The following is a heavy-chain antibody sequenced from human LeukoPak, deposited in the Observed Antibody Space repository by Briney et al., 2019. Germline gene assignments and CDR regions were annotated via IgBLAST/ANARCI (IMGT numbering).Heavy chain of an antibody. CDR2: INPSGGST. J-gene: IGHJ4*02. CDR3: ASGFCSSTSCYTLDY. Sequence: GASVKVSCKASGYTFTSYYMHWVRQAPGQGLEWMGIINPSGGSTSYAQKFQGRVTMTRGTSTSTVYMELSSLRSEDTAVYYCASGFCSSTSCYTLDYWGQGTLVTVSS. V-gene: IGHV1-46*01. CDR1: GYTFTSYY. D-gene: IGHD2-2*02.